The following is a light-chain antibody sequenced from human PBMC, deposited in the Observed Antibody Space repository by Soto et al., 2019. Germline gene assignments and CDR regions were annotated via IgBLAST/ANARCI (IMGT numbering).Light chain of an antibody. Sequence: DIQMTQSPFTLSASVGDRVTITCRASQNINKRLAWHQQKPGKAPKVLIYDASNSKSGVPSRFSGSGSGTDFILTISSLQPDDFATYYCQQYYTYPWTFGQGTKVEIK. CDR3: QQYYTYPWT. CDR2: DAS. V-gene: IGKV1-5*01. CDR1: QNINKR. J-gene: IGKJ1*01.